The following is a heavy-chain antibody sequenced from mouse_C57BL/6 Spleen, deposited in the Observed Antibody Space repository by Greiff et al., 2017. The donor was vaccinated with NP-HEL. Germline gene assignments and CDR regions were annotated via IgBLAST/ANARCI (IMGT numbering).Heavy chain of an antibody. V-gene: IGHV1-64*01. CDR1: GYTFTSYW. D-gene: IGHD2-4*01. CDR3: ARYRLDYAMDY. Sequence: QVQLQQPGAELVKPGASVKLSCKASGYTFTSYWMHWVKQRPGQGLEWIGMIHPNSGSTNYNEKFKSKATLTVDKSSSTAYMQLSSLTSEDSAVYYCARYRLDYAMDYWGQGTSVTVSS. J-gene: IGHJ4*01. CDR2: IHPNSGST.